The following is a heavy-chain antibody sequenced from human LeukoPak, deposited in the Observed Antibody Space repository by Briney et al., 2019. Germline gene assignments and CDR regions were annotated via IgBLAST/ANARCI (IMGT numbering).Heavy chain of an antibody. V-gene: IGHV3-30-3*01. D-gene: IGHD1-26*01. CDR1: GFTFSSYA. CDR3: ATPPPPQGDGMDV. J-gene: IGHJ6*02. Sequence: PGGSLRLSCAASGFTFSSYAMHWVRQAPGKGLEWVAVISYDGSNKYYADSVKGRFTISRDNSKNTLYLQMNSLRAEDTAVYYCATPPPPQGDGMDVWGQGTTVTVSS. CDR2: ISYDGSNK.